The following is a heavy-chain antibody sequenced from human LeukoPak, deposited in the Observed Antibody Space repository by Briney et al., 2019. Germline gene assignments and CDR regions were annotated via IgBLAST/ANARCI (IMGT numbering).Heavy chain of an antibody. J-gene: IGHJ5*02. D-gene: IGHD3-10*01. CDR3: ASQKLNAYYGSGSYPLVDP. Sequence: GASVTVSCKASGGTFSSYAISWVRQAPGQGLEWMGGIIPIFGTANYAQKFQGRVTITADESTSTAYMELSSLRSEDTAVYYCASQKLNAYYGSGSYPLVDPWGQGTLVTVSS. CDR2: IIPIFGTA. V-gene: IGHV1-69*01. CDR1: GGTFSSYA.